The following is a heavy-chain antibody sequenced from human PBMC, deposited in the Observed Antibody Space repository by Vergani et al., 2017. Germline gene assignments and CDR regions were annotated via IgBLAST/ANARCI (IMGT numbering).Heavy chain of an antibody. CDR2: IYVSGIT. Sequence: QVQLQESGPGLVKPSQTLSLTRTVSGASINNDFYYWHWIRQPAGKGLEWIVRIYVSGITDYNSSLQSRVSMSVDTSKNQFSLTLTSVTDANTAVYYCARDNKQSRPRDFDLWGKGTMVTVSS. CDR3: ARDNKQSRPRDFDL. V-gene: IGHV4-61*02. CDR1: GASINNDFYY. D-gene: IGHD2/OR15-2a*01. J-gene: IGHJ3*01.